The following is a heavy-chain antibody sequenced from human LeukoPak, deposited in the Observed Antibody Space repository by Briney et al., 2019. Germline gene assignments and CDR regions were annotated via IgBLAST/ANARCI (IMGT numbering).Heavy chain of an antibody. CDR3: ALGVCYEWLECYFHY. J-gene: IGHJ4*02. V-gene: IGHV1-69*05. D-gene: IGHD2-8*01. CDR2: IIPIFGTA. CDR1: GGTFSSYA. Sequence: ASVKVSCKASGGTFSSYAISWVRQTPGQGLEWMGGIIPIFGTANYAQKFQGRVTITTDESTSTAYMELSSLRSEDTAVYYCALGVCYEWLECYFHYWGQGTLVTVSS.